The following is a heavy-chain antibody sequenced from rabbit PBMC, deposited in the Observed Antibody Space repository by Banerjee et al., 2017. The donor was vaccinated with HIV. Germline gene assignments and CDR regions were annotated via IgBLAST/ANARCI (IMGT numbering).Heavy chain of an antibody. Sequence: QSLEESGGDLVKPGASLTLTCKASGFDLSNYYYMCWVRQAPGKGLEWIACIYTGSSGTTFYASWAKGRFIISKTSSTTVTLQMTSLTAADTATYFCARADAASSDYYRDYYGLDLWGPGTLVTVS. CDR1: GFDLSNYYY. V-gene: IGHV1S40*01. D-gene: IGHD8-1*01. CDR3: ARADAASSDYYRDYYGLDL. J-gene: IGHJ6*01. CDR2: IYTGSSGTT.